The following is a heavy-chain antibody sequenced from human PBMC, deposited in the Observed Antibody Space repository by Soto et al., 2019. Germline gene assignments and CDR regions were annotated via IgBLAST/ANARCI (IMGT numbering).Heavy chain of an antibody. Sequence: EVQLVESGGGLVQPGGSLRLSCAASGFTFSTYWMHWVPQVPGKGLVWVSRINSDGSTTSYADSVKGRFTISRDNAKNTLFLQMNSLRAEDTAVYYCAGGVATLLAWGQGTLVTVSS. CDR3: AGGVATLLA. V-gene: IGHV3-74*01. CDR1: GFTFSTYW. J-gene: IGHJ5*02. D-gene: IGHD5-12*01. CDR2: INSDGSTT.